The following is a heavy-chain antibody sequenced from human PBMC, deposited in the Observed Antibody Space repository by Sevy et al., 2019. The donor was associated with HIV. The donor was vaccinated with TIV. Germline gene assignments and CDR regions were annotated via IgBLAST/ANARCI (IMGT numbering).Heavy chain of an antibody. D-gene: IGHD6-13*01. Sequence: SENLSLTCTVSGGSISSGTYYWGWIRRPPGKGLEWIGTIYYSGSTYYNSSLKSRVTISVDTSKNQFSLKLSSVTAAETAVHYCARHRNSLALASAGNWFDPWGQGTPVTVSS. CDR2: IYYSGST. V-gene: IGHV4-39*01. CDR1: GGSISSGTYY. CDR3: ARHRNSLALASAGNWFDP. J-gene: IGHJ5*02.